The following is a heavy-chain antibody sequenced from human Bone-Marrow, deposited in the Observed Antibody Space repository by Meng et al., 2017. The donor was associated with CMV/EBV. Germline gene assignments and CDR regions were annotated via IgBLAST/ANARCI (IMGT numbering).Heavy chain of an antibody. J-gene: IGHJ2*01. V-gene: IGHV4-39*07. CDR3: ARRGLLRYSSWYFDL. D-gene: IGHD3-9*01. CDR2: ISYTGST. CDR1: GGSIIRNGGYY. Sequence: LQREESGPGRVHPSCSLSLTGTVSGGSIIRNGGYYWGWIRQPPGKVLEWIGSISYTGSTYYNPSLESRVIMSVDTSKNQFSLKLSSVTAADTAVYYCARRGLLRYSSWYFDLWGRGTLVTVSS.